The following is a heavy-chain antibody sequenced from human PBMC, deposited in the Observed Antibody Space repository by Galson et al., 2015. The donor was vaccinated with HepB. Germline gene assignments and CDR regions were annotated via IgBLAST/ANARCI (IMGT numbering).Heavy chain of an antibody. CDR1: GYTFTSYG. V-gene: IGHV1-18*04. Sequence: CKASGYTFTSYGISWVRQAPGQGLEWMGWISAYNGNTNYAQKLQGRVTMTTDTSTSTAYMELRSLRSDDTAVYYCARDSGNYYDSSGYPYWGQGTLVTVSS. CDR2: ISAYNGNT. CDR3: ARDSGNYYDSSGYPY. D-gene: IGHD3-22*01. J-gene: IGHJ4*02.